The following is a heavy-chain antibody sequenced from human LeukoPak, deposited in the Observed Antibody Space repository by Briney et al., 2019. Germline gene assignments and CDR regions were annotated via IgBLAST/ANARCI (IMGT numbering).Heavy chain of an antibody. CDR3: ARDRIAAAGNRADAFDI. V-gene: IGHV3-21*01. CDR2: ISSSSSYI. J-gene: IGHJ3*02. Sequence: GGSLRLSCAASGFTFSSYSMNWVRQAPGKGLEWVSSISSSSSYIYYADSVKGRFTISRDNAKNSLYLQMNSLRAEDTAVYYCARDRIAAAGNRADAFDIWGQGTMVTVSS. CDR1: GFTFSSYS. D-gene: IGHD6-13*01.